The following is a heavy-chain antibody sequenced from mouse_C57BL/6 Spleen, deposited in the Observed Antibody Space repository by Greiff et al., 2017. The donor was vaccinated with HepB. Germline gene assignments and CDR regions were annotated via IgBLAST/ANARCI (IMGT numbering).Heavy chain of an antibody. D-gene: IGHD2-4*01. CDR2: IRNKANGYTT. CDR3: ARWHSNYGFDY. J-gene: IGHJ2*01. Sequence: EVQLQQSGGGLVQPGGSLSLSCAASGFTFTDYYMSWVRQPPGKALEWLGFIRNKANGYTTEYSASVKGRFTISRDNSQSILYLQMNALRAEDSATYYCARWHSNYGFDYWGQGTTLTVSS. V-gene: IGHV7-3*01. CDR1: GFTFTDYY.